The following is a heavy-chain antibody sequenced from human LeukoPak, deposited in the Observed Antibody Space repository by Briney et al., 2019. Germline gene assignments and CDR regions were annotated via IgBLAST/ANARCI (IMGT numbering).Heavy chain of an antibody. Sequence: PGGSLRLSCAASGFTFSSYGMHWVRQAPGKGLEWVAVISYDGSNKYYADSVKGRFTISRDNSKNTLYLQMNSLRAEDTAVYYCATEGLGYWGQGTLVTVSS. CDR3: ATEGLGY. CDR1: GFTFSSYG. J-gene: IGHJ4*02. CDR2: ISYDGSNK. V-gene: IGHV3-30*03.